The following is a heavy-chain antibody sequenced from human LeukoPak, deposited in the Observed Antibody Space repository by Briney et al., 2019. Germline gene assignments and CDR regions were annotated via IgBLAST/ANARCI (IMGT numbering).Heavy chain of an antibody. D-gene: IGHD6-13*01. CDR3: ARAGYSSSWRVVYFDY. Sequence: GGSLRLSCAASGFTFSSYWMHWVRQAPGKGLVWVSRINSDGSSTSYADSVKGRFTISRDNAKNTLYLQMNSLRAEDTAVYYCARAGYSSSWRVVYFDYWGQGTLVTVSS. CDR1: GFTFSSYW. J-gene: IGHJ4*02. CDR2: INSDGSST. V-gene: IGHV3-74*01.